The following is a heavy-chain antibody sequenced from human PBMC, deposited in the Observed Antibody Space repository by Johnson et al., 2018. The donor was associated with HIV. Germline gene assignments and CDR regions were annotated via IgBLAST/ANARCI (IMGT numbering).Heavy chain of an antibody. CDR3: ARDRPSGWPDAFDI. D-gene: IGHD6-19*01. CDR1: GFTFSSYA. V-gene: IGHV3-NL1*01. J-gene: IGHJ3*02. Sequence: VESGGGVVQPGRSLRLSCAASGFTFSSYAMHWVRQAPGKGLEWVSVIYSGGSTYYADSVKGRFTIPRDNSKNTLYLQMNSLRPEDTAVYYCARDRPSGWPDAFDIWGQGTMVTVSS. CDR2: IYSGGST.